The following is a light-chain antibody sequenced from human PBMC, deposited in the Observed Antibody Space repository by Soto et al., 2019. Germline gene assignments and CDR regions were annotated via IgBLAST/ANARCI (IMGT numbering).Light chain of an antibody. CDR3: QSYDSSLGAPGV. CDR2: LDG. CDR1: SSNIGANYP. Sequence: QSVLTQPPSVSGAPGQRVTISCTGSSSNIGANYPVHWYQHLPGTAPKLLIYLDGNRRSGVPPRFSGSKSGTSASLAITGLQPEDEGDYYCQSYDSSLGAPGVFGGGTKVTVL. J-gene: IGLJ3*02. V-gene: IGLV1-40*01.